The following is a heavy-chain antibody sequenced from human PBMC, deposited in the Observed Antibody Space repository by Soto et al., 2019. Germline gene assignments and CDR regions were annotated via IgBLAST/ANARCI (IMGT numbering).Heavy chain of an antibody. D-gene: IGHD1-20*01. V-gene: IGHV3-49*03. CDR1: GFTFDDYA. Sequence: PGGSLRLSCTGSGFTFDDYALNWFRQAPGKGLEWVGYIRTKTKGERTEFAASVKDRFSISRDDSKSIAYVQMNNLKIEDTAVYFCTRGRDERISRYTGMNVWGHGXTVTVSS. CDR2: IRTKTKGERT. J-gene: IGHJ6*02. CDR3: TRGRDERISRYTGMNV.